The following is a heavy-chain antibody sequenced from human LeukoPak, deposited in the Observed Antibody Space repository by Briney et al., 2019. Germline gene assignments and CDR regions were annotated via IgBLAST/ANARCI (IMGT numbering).Heavy chain of an antibody. CDR3: VRPTGY. CDR2: ISSSGGTI. D-gene: IGHD4-17*01. CDR1: GFTFSNYE. J-gene: IGHJ4*02. V-gene: IGHV3-48*03. Sequence: GGSLRLSCAASGFTFSNYEMNWVRQAPGKGLEWVSYISSSGGTIHYADSVKGRFSISRDNVENSLYLQMNSLRAEDTAVYHCVRPTGYWGQGTLVTVSS.